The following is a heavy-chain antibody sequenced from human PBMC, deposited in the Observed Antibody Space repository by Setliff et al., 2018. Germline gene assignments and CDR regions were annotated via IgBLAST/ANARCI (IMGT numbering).Heavy chain of an antibody. D-gene: IGHD3-10*01. CDR2: INSGGSLI. J-gene: IGHJ5*02. CDR3: ARDLIRGAPNWFDP. CDR1: GFTFSNYE. Sequence: GGSLRLSCAASGFTFSNYEMNWVRQAPGKGLEWVSYINSGGSLIYYADSGKGRFTISRDNAKSSLYLQMNSLRDEDTAVYYCARDLIRGAPNWFDPWGQGTLVTVSA. V-gene: IGHV3-48*03.